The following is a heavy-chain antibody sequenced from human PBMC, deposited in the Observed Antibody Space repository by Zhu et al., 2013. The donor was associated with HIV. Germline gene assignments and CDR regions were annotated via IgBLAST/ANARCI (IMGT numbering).Heavy chain of an antibody. V-gene: IGHV1-2*02. Sequence: QVQLVQAGAEVKKPGASVKVSCKTSGYTFTDYYIHWVRQAPGQGLEWMGWINPNSGGTKYAQKFQGRVTMTRDTSINTAYMELSGLTYDDTAVYYCARPTDYHDGGSGVDPYRAFDLWGQGTGVIVSS. CDR1: GYTFTDYY. D-gene: IGHD2-15*01. CDR2: INPNSGGT. J-gene: IGHJ3*01. CDR3: ARPTDYHDGGSGVDPYRAFDL.